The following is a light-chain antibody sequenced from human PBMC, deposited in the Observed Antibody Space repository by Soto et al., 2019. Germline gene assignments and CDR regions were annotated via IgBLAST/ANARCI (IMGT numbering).Light chain of an antibody. CDR3: QQFGSSYT. V-gene: IGKV3-20*01. Sequence: EIVLTQSPGTLSLSPGERATLSCRASQSVSSSYLAWYQQKPGQAPRLLIYGASSRATGIPDRFSGSGSGTDFTVTISRLEPEDFAVYYCQQFGSSYTFGQGTKLDIK. CDR2: GAS. CDR1: QSVSSSY. J-gene: IGKJ2*01.